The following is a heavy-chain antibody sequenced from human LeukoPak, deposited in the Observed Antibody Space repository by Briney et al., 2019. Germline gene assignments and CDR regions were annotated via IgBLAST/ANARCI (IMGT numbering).Heavy chain of an antibody. D-gene: IGHD2-2*01. CDR3: ARGLGYCSSTSCSPFDY. J-gene: IGHJ4*02. V-gene: IGHV3-11*04. Sequence: GGSLRLSCAASGYTFSDYYMSWIRQAPGKGLQWVSYISSSGSTIYYADSVKGRFTISRDNAKNSLYLQMNSLRAEDTAVYYCARGLGYCSSTSCSPFDYWGQGTLVTVSS. CDR1: GYTFSDYY. CDR2: ISSSGSTI.